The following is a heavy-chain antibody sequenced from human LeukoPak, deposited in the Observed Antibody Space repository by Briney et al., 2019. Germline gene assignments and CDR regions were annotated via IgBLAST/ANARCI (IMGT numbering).Heavy chain of an antibody. CDR2: ITPSSTTI. J-gene: IGHJ5*02. V-gene: IGHV3-11*01. D-gene: IGHD2-2*01. CDR1: GFTFSDYY. CDR3: AKDLYCSSTSCVNWFDP. Sequence: TGGSLRLSCAASGFTFSDYYMSWIRQAPGKGLEWISYITPSSTTIHYADSVRGRFTLSRDNAKNSLYLQMDSLRAEDTAIYYCAKDLYCSSTSCVNWFDPWGQGTLVTVSS.